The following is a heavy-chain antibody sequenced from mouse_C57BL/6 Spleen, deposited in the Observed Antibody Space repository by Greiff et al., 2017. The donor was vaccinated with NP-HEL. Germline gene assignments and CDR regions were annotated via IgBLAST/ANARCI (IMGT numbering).Heavy chain of an antibody. V-gene: IGHV1-69*01. CDR2: IDPSDSYT. Sequence: VQLQQSGAELVMPGASVKLSCKASGYTFTSYWMHWVKQRPGQGLEWIGEIDPSDSYTNYNQKFKGKSTLTVDKSSSTAYMQLSSLTSEDSAVYYCARSVVAYYYAMDYWGQGTSVTVSS. CDR3: ARSVVAYYYAMDY. CDR1: GYTFTSYW. J-gene: IGHJ4*01. D-gene: IGHD1-1*01.